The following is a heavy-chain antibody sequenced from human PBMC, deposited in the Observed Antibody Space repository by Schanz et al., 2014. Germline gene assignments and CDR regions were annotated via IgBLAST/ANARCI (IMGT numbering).Heavy chain of an antibody. CDR3: AKDGVEAVATL. D-gene: IGHD6-19*01. CDR1: GFRVTTNY. Sequence: LVESGGGLVQPGGSLRLSCAASGFRVTTNYMTWVRQAPGKGLKWVSVIHPDGSTLYTDSAKGRFTISRDNSKNTLYLQMNSLRVDDTAVYYCAKDGVEAVATLWGQGTRVAVSS. J-gene: IGHJ4*02. CDR2: IHPDGST. V-gene: IGHV3-66*01.